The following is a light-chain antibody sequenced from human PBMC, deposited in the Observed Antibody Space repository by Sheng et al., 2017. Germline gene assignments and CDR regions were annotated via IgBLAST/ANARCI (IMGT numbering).Light chain of an antibody. CDR3: QTWGTGIGI. V-gene: IGLV4-69*01. CDR1: SGHNDYA. CDR2: INTDVSH. Sequence: QLVLTQAPSASASLGASVKLTCTLNSGHNDYAIAWHQQQPGKGPRYLMKINTDVSHTKGDGIPARFLGSKSGAERYLTISSLQSEDEAVYYCQTWGTGIGIFGGGTRLTVL. J-gene: IGLJ2*01.